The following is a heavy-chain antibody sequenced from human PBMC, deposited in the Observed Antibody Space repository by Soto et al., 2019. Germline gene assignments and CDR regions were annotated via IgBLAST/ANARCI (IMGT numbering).Heavy chain of an antibody. V-gene: IGHV3-23*01. CDR2: ISGSGGST. CDR1: GFTFSSYA. D-gene: IGHD3-10*01. Sequence: EVQLLESGGGLVQPGGSLRLSCAASGFTFSSYAMSWVRQAPGKGLEWVSAISGSGGSTYYADSVKGRFTISTDNTKNTLYLQMNSRRAEDTAVYYCAKASGWFGEFDYWGQGQLFTVSS. CDR3: AKASGWFGEFDY. J-gene: IGHJ4*02.